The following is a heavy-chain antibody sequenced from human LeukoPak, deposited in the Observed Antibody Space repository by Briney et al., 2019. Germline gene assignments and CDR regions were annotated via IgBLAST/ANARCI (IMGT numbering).Heavy chain of an antibody. J-gene: IGHJ6*02. Sequence: ASVKVSCKASGYTFTSYYMHWVRQAPGQGLEWMGIINPSGGSTSYAQQFQGRVTMTRDTSTSTVYIELSSLRSEDTAVYYCARAGVGSSSSVRYYYGMDVWGQGTTVTVSS. CDR1: GYTFTSYY. V-gene: IGHV1-46*01. D-gene: IGHD6-6*01. CDR3: ARAGVGSSSSVRYYYGMDV. CDR2: INPSGGST.